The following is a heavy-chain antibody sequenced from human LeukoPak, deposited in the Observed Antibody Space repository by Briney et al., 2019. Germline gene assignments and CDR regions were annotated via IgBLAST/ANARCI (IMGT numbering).Heavy chain of an antibody. D-gene: IGHD6-13*01. CDR1: GFTFSTSW. V-gene: IGHV3-7*03. Sequence: PGGSLRLSCAASGFTFSTSWMTWVRQAPGKGLEWVANIKQDGSDKYYMDSVKGRFTISRDNAKNSLYLQMNSLRAEDTAVYYCAKDSGWFRFDYWGQGTLVTDSS. CDR2: IKQDGSDK. J-gene: IGHJ4*02. CDR3: AKDSGWFRFDY.